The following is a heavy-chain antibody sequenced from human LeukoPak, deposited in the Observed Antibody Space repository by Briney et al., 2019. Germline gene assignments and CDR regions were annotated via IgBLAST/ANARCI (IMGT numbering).Heavy chain of an antibody. D-gene: IGHD2-2*02. V-gene: IGHV1-69*13. CDR1: GGTFKNYV. Sequence: SVKVSCKASGGTFKNYVITWVRQAPGQGLEWMGNIMPVFGTINYAQTFQGRLTISADESTSTAYMELSSLTSDDTAFYYCAIEGGLGMDSLLYRWFDPWGQGTLVTVSS. CDR2: IMPVFGTI. J-gene: IGHJ5*02. CDR3: AIEGGLGMDSLLYRWFDP.